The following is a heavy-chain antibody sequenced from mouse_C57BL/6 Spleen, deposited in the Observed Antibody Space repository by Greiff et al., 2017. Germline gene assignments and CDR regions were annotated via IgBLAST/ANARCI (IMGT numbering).Heavy chain of an antibody. D-gene: IGHD1-1*01. J-gene: IGHJ2*01. CDR3: ARFPIYYGSSYYFDY. CDR2: IYPRSGNT. V-gene: IGHV1-81*01. Sequence: QVQLQQSGAELARPGASVKLSCKASGYTFTSYGISWVKQRTGQGLEWIGEIYPRSGNTYYNEKFKGKDTLTADKSSSTAYMELRSLTSEDSAVYFCARFPIYYGSSYYFDYWGQGTTLTVSS. CDR1: GYTFTSYG.